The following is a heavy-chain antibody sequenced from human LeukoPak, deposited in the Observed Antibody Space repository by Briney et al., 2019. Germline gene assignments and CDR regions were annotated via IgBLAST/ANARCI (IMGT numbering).Heavy chain of an antibody. CDR3: ARDHVSPTLYYYYYMDV. CDR1: GGSISSGSYY. CDR2: IYTSGST. V-gene: IGHV4-61*02. J-gene: IGHJ6*03. Sequence: PSETLSLTCTVSGGSISSGSYYWSWIRQPAGKGLEWIGRIYTSGSTNYNPSLKSRVTISVDTSKNQFSLKLSSVTAADTAVYYCARDHVSPTLYYYYYMDVWGKGTTVTVSS.